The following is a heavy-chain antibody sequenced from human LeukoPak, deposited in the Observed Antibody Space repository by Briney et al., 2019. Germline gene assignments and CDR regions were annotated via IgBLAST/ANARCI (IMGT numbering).Heavy chain of an antibody. CDR2: IYTSGST. CDR1: GGSISSYY. Sequence: SETLSLTCTVSGGSISSYYWSWIRQPAGKGLEWIGRIYTSGSTNYNPSLKSRVTMSVDTSKNQFSLKLSSVTAADTAVYYCARRKSSGGSDYYYGMDVWGQGTTVTVSS. D-gene: IGHD6-19*01. V-gene: IGHV4-4*07. CDR3: ARRKSSGGSDYYYGMDV. J-gene: IGHJ6*02.